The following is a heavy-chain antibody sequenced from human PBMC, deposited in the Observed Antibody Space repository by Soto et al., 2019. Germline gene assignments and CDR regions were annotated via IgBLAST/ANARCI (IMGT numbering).Heavy chain of an antibody. CDR1: GYTFSTYA. CDR3: ALRKSGSYFDY. D-gene: IGHD1-26*01. J-gene: IGHJ4*02. Sequence: EGQLLESGGGLVQPGGSVRLSCAASGYTFSTYATSWDRQTPGRGLDWVSGISGSGGSTFYAGSVKGRFTISRDNSMNTLYLQMNSLIADDTAVYYCALRKSGSYFDYWGQGTLVTVTS. CDR2: ISGSGGST. V-gene: IGHV3-23*01.